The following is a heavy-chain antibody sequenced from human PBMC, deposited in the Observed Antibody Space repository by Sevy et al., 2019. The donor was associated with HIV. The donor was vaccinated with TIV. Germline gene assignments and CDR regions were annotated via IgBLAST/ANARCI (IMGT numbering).Heavy chain of an antibody. CDR2: ISYDGSNK. Sequence: GGSLRLSCAASGFTFSSYAMHWVRQAPGKGLEWVAVISYDGSNKYYADSVKGRFTISRDNSKNTLYLQMNSLRAEDTAVYYCASPTGPWERLGGAFDIWGQGTMVTVSS. V-gene: IGHV3-30-3*01. J-gene: IGHJ3*02. CDR3: ASPTGPWERLGGAFDI. D-gene: IGHD1-26*01. CDR1: GFTFSSYA.